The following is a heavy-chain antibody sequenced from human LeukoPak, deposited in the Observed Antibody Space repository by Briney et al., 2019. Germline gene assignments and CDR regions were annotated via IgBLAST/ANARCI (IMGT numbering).Heavy chain of an antibody. Sequence: ASVTVSCKASGYTFTVYYMHWVRQAPGQGREWMGLINPNSGGTNYSQKFQGWVTMTRDTSISTAYMELSRLRSDDAAVYYCARGGGYCSGGSCRVYFQHWGQGTLVTVSS. D-gene: IGHD2-15*01. V-gene: IGHV1-2*04. CDR3: ARGGGYCSGGSCRVYFQH. CDR2: INPNSGGT. J-gene: IGHJ1*01. CDR1: GYTFTVYY.